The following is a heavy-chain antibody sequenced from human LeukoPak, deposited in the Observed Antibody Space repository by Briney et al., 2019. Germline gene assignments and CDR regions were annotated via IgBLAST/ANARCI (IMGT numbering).Heavy chain of an antibody. CDR2: IKQDGSEK. CDR3: ARDFRPSIAARTSPTR. D-gene: IGHD6-6*01. Sequence: GGSLRLSCAASGFTFSSYWMSWVRQAPGKGLEWVANIKQDGSEKYYVDSVKGRFTISRDNAKNSLYLQMNSLRAEDTAVYYCARDFRPSIAARTSPTRWGQGTLVTVSS. CDR1: GFTFSSYW. J-gene: IGHJ4*02. V-gene: IGHV3-7*01.